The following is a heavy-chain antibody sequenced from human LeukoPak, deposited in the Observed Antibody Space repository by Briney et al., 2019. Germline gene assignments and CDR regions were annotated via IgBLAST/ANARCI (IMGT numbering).Heavy chain of an antibody. Sequence: ASVKVSCKASGYTFTSYYLHWVRQAPGQGLEWMGIIHPTVGDTTYAQKFQGRVTMTRDMSTGTVYMNLSSLRSEDTAVYYCARYGFSSVWQGGWHAFDIWGQGTTVTVSS. J-gene: IGHJ3*02. CDR1: GYTFTSYY. CDR3: ARYGFSSVWQGGWHAFDI. CDR2: IHPTVGDT. D-gene: IGHD6-25*01. V-gene: IGHV1-46*01.